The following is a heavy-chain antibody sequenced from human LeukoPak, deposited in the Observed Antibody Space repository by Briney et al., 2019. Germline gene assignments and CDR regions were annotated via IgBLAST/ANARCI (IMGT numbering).Heavy chain of an antibody. Sequence: ASVKVSCKASGYTFTNYYMNWVRQAPGQGLEWMGYINPNSGGTNYAQKFQGRVTMTRDTSISTAYMELSRLTSDDTALYYCARKSAARATSEFDCWGQGTLVTVSS. CDR2: INPNSGGT. D-gene: IGHD6-25*01. CDR3: ARKSAARATSEFDC. V-gene: IGHV1-2*02. J-gene: IGHJ4*02. CDR1: GYTFTNYY.